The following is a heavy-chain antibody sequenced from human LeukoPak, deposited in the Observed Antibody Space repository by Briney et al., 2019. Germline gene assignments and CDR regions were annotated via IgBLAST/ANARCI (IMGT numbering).Heavy chain of an antibody. CDR1: GYTFTSYG. CDR2: ISAYNGNT. D-gene: IGHD3-9*01. CDR3: AGRLRYFDQGAFDI. J-gene: IGHJ3*02. Sequence: EASVKVSCKASGYTFTSYGISWVRQAPGQGLEWMGWISAYNGNTNYAQKLQGRVTMTTDTSTSTAYMELRSLRSDDTAVYYCAGRLRYFDQGAFDIWGQGTMVTVSS. V-gene: IGHV1-18*01.